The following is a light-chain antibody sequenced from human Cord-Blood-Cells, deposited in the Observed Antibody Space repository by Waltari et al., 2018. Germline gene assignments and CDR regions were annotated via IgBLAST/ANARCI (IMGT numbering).Light chain of an antibody. CDR3: QSYDSSLSGSV. CDR2: GNS. Sequence: QSVLTQPPSVSGAPGQRVPISCTGSSSNIGAGSDVPWYQQLPGTAPNLLIYGNSNRPSGVPDRFSGSKSGTSASLAITGLQAEDEADYYCQSYDSSLSGSVFGGGTKLTVL. CDR1: SSNIGAGSD. V-gene: IGLV1-40*01. J-gene: IGLJ3*02.